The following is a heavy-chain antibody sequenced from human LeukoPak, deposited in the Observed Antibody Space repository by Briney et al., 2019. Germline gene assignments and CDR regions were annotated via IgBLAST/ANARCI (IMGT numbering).Heavy chain of an antibody. Sequence: ASVKVSCKASGYTFTSYYMHWVRQAPGQGLEWMGWINPNSGGTNYAQKFQGRVTMTRDTSISTAYMELSRLRSDDTAVYYCARGGNMLRYFDWLPLVEEVDWFDPWGQGTLVTVSS. D-gene: IGHD3-9*01. V-gene: IGHV1-2*02. CDR2: INPNSGGT. CDR1: GYTFTSYY. CDR3: ARGGNMLRYFDWLPLVEEVDWFDP. J-gene: IGHJ5*02.